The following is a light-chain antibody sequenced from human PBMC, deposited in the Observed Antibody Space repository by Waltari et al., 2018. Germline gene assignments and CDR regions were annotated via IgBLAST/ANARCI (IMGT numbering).Light chain of an antibody. CDR3: CSYAGRNIWV. J-gene: IGLJ3*02. CDR1: RSVVGFYNL. Sequence: QSALTQPASVSGSPGQSLTISCTGTRSVVGFYNLFSWYQQHPDKAPKLMVYEVIERPSGVSTRFSGSKSGNTASLTISGLQAEDEADYYCCSYAGRNIWVFGGGTKVTVL. V-gene: IGLV2-23*02. CDR2: EVI.